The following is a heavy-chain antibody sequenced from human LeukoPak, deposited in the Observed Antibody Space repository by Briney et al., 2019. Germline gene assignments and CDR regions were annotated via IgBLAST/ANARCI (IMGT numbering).Heavy chain of an antibody. D-gene: IGHD3-16*01. CDR3: ATDLHDYVWGSFDY. Sequence: ASVKVSCKVSGYTLTELSMHWVRQAPGKGLEWMGGFDPEDGETIYAQKFQGRVTMTEDTSTDTAYMELSSLRSEDTAVYYCATDLHDYVWGSFDYWGQGTLVTVSS. CDR2: FDPEDGET. V-gene: IGHV1-24*01. J-gene: IGHJ4*02. CDR1: GYTLTELS.